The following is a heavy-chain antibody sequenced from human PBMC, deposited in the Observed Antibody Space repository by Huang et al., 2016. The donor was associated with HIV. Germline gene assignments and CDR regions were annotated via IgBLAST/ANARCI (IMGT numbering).Heavy chain of an antibody. CDR3: ARGRGTSWSFFDT. J-gene: IGHJ5*02. D-gene: IGHD2-2*01. CDR1: GDSLSGFF. V-gene: IGHV4-34*01. Sequence: QVRLDQWGAGLLKPSETLTLTCAVYGDSLSGFFWSWIRQSPGRGLEWIGEITQSGRTNYNPSIKSRVTIAIDTSKKQFSLKLKSVTADDTSTYYCARGRGTSWSFFDTWGQGSFVTVSS. CDR2: ITQSGRT.